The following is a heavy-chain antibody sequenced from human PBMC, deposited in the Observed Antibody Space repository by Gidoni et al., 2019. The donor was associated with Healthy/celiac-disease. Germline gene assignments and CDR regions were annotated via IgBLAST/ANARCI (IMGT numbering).Heavy chain of an antibody. Sequence: QVQLVASGGGVVQPGRSLRLSCAASGFTFSSYAMHWVRQAPGKGLEWVAVISYDGSNKYYADSVKGRFTISRDNSKNTLYLQMNSLRAEDTAVYYCARYSKQLGLDYWGQGTLVTVSS. J-gene: IGHJ4*02. CDR1: GFTFSSYA. V-gene: IGHV3-30-3*01. D-gene: IGHD6-6*01. CDR2: ISYDGSNK. CDR3: ARYSKQLGLDY.